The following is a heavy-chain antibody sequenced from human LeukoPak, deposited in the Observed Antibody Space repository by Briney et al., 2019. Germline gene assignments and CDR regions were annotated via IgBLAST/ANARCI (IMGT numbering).Heavy chain of an antibody. Sequence: SETLSLTCTVSGGSISSHYWSWIRQPPGKGLEWIGYIYYSGSTNYNPSLKSRVTMSVETSKNQISLKLSSVTAADTAVYYCARRGVFYYYMDVWGKGTTVTVSS. CDR3: ARRGVFYYYMDV. CDR2: IYYSGST. J-gene: IGHJ6*03. V-gene: IGHV4-59*11. CDR1: GGSISSHY.